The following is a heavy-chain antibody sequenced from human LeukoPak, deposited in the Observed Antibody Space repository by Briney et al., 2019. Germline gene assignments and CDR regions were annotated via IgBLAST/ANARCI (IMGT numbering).Heavy chain of an antibody. CDR2: INPNSGGT. CDR3: ARVVYSSSWYYFDY. D-gene: IGHD6-13*01. J-gene: IGHJ4*02. Sequence: GASVNVSCKASGYTFTGYYMHWVRQAPGQGLEWMGWINPNSGGTNYAQKFQGRVTMTRDTSISTAYMELSRLRSDDTAVYYCARVVYSSSWYYFDYWGQGTRVTVSS. CDR1: GYTFTGYY. V-gene: IGHV1-2*02.